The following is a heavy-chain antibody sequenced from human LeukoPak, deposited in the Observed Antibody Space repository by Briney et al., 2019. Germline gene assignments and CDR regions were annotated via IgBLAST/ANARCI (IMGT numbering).Heavy chain of an antibody. Sequence: SETLSLTCTVSGDSIASGPYYWSWIRQHPGKDLEWIGYIYYSGSTYYNPSLKGRVTISVDTSKNQFSLYLNSVTAADTAVYYCARLYGSGSNYFDYWGQGILVTVSS. D-gene: IGHD3-10*01. CDR3: ARLYGSGSNYFDY. CDR2: IYYSGST. CDR1: GDSIASGPYY. J-gene: IGHJ4*02. V-gene: IGHV4-31*03.